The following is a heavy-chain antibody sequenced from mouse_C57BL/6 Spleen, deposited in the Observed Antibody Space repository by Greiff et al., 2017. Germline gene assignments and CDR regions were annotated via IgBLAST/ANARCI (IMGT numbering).Heavy chain of an antibody. CDR3: ARRGAGTGGYYFDY. CDR1: GYTFTSYW. CDR2: IDPSDSYT. J-gene: IGHJ2*01. V-gene: IGHV1-69*01. D-gene: IGHD3-3*01. Sequence: QVQLQQPGAELVMPGASVKLSCKASGYTFTSYWMHWVKQRPGQGLEWIGEIDPSDSYTNYTQKFKGKSTLTVDKSSSTAYMQLSSLTSEDSAVYYCARRGAGTGGYYFDYWGQGTTLTVSS.